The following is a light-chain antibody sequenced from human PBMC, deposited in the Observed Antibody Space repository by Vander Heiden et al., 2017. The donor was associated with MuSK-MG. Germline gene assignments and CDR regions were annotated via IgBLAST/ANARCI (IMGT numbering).Light chain of an antibody. J-gene: IGKJ3*01. CDR3: RKCDRRTLT. CDR1: QHIGDC. Sequence: VSTQSPVTLAASAGETGTPTRRASQHIGDCLAGYKQKTGEHPRLLISDASKRAPDIPGRCSGCGSGTDVILTIRSLESDDIALDYCRKCDRRTLTFGDGTNVESK. CDR2: DAS. V-gene: IGKV3-11*01.